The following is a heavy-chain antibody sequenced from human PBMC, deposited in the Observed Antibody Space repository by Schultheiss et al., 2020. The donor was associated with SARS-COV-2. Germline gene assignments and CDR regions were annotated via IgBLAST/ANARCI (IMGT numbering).Heavy chain of an antibody. J-gene: IGHJ4*02. V-gene: IGHV3-21*04. CDR1: GFTFSSYS. CDR2: ISSVGRNI. CDR3: AKDYGIQPYYFDY. D-gene: IGHD5-18*01. Sequence: GGSLRLSCAASGFTFSSYSMNWVRQAPGKGLEWVSSISSVGRNIFYADSMKGRFTISRDNSKNTLYLQMNSLRAEDTAVYYCAKDYGIQPYYFDYWGQGTLVTVSS.